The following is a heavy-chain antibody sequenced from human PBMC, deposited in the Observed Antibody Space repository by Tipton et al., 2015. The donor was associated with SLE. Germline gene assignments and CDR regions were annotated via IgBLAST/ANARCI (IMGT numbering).Heavy chain of an antibody. V-gene: IGHV3-23*01. D-gene: IGHD3-22*01. Sequence: SLRLSCAASGFTVSSNYMSWVRQAPGKGLEWVSAISGSGGSTYYADSVKGRFTISRDNSKNTLYLQMNSLRAEDTAVYYCAKVDYDSSGYPGDYFDYWGQGTLVTVSS. CDR2: ISGSGGST. CDR1: GFTVSSNY. J-gene: IGHJ4*02. CDR3: AKVDYDSSGYPGDYFDY.